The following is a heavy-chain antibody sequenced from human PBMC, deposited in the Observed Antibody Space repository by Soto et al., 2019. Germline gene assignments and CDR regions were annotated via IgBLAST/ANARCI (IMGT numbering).Heavy chain of an antibody. V-gene: IGHV3-30*04. Sequence: GGSLRLSCAASGFTFNSYAMHWVRQAPGQGLEWVAVISFNGIDTYYADSVKGRVTISRDNSRNTVFLQMTSLRTEDTAVYYCARDISVYSSGSELGHWGQGTQVTVSS. J-gene: IGHJ4*02. CDR2: ISFNGIDT. CDR1: GFTFNSYA. D-gene: IGHD5-18*01. CDR3: ARDISVYSSGSELGH.